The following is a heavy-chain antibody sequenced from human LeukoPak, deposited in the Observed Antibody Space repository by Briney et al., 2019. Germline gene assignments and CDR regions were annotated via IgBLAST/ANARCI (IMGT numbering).Heavy chain of an antibody. CDR2: IYYSGST. V-gene: IGHV4-39*07. CDR3: ARVAYSSSWYLI. Sequence: PSETLSLTCTVSGGSISSSSYYWGWIRQPPGKGLEWIGSIYYSGSTYYNPSLKSRVTISVDTSKNQFSLKLSSVTAADTAVYYCARVAYSSSWYLIWGQGTLVTVSS. J-gene: IGHJ4*02. D-gene: IGHD6-13*01. CDR1: GGSISSSSYY.